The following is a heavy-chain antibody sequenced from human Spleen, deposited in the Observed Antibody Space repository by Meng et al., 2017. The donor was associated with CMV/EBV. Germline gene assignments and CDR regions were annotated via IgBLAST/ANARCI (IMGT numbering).Heavy chain of an antibody. Sequence: GESLKISCAASGFTFSSYWMYWVRQAPGKGLVWVSRINTDGSGTSYADSVKGRFTISRDNAKNTLHLQMNSLRGEDTAVYYCARAYRAIDYWGQGTLVTVSS. J-gene: IGHJ4*02. CDR2: INTDGSGT. CDR3: ARAYRAIDY. D-gene: IGHD1-26*01. CDR1: GFTFSSYW. V-gene: IGHV3-74*01.